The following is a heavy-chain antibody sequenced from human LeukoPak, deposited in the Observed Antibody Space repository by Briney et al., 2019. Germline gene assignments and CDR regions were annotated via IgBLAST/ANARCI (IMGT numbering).Heavy chain of an antibody. Sequence: PGGSLRLSCAASGFTVRSFYMSWVRQAPGKGLEWVSVIYNDGRTFYADSVKGRFTISRDDSKNTLSLQMNSLRADDTAVYYCARGTGEVTAGYYRGQGTLVTVSS. V-gene: IGHV3-53*01. D-gene: IGHD2-21*02. CDR3: ARGTGEVTAGYY. CDR1: GFTVRSFY. CDR2: IYNDGRT. J-gene: IGHJ4*02.